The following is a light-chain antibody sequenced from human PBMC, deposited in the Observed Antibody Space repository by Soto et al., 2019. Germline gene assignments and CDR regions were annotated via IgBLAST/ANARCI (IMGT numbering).Light chain of an antibody. CDR1: QSVSSY. J-gene: IGKJ4*01. Sequence: EIVLTQSPATLSLSPGERATLSCRACQSVSSYLVWYQQKPGQAPRLLIYDASNRATGVPARFSGSGSGTDFTLTISSLEPEDFAVYYCQQRSNWPPLTFGGGTKVEI. CDR2: DAS. CDR3: QQRSNWPPLT. V-gene: IGKV3-11*01.